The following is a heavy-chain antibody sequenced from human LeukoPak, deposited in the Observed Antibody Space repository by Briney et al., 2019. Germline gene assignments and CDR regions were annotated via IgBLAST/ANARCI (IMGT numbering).Heavy chain of an antibody. Sequence: GGSLRLSCAASGFTFSSYAMTWVRQAPGKGLEWVPVISGSGERTYYADSVKGRFTISRENSNNTLYLQMNGLRAEDTAVYYCAKTPNSYYHYYYMDVWGKGTTVTISS. CDR3: AKTPNSYYHYYYMDV. J-gene: IGHJ6*03. D-gene: IGHD4-23*01. CDR2: ISGSGERT. V-gene: IGHV3-23*01. CDR1: GFTFSSYA.